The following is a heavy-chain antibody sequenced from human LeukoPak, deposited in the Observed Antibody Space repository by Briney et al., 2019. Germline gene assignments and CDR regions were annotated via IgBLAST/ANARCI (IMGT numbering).Heavy chain of an antibody. V-gene: IGHV4-39*01. Sequence: SETLSLTCTVSGGSISSSNYNWGWIRQPPGKGLEWFGSIFYSGSTYYHPSLMSRVTISVDTSKNQYSLKLNSVTAADTAVYYCARQPLYYDFWSGYSYFDYWGQGTLVTVSS. D-gene: IGHD3-3*01. J-gene: IGHJ4*02. CDR2: IFYSGST. CDR1: GGSISSSNYN. CDR3: ARQPLYYDFWSGYSYFDY.